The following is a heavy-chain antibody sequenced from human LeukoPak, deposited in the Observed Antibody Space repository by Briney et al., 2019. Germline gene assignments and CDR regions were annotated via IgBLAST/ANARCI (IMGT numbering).Heavy chain of an antibody. D-gene: IGHD1-14*01. Sequence: ASVKVSLKASGYTFTSYYMRWVRQAPGQGLEWMGIINPSGGDTSYAQKFQGRLTMTRDTSTNTVYMELTSLRSEDTAVYYCAREVMDNLRFDYWGQGTLVTVSS. CDR3: AREVMDNLRFDY. CDR1: GYTFTSYY. CDR2: INPSGGDT. J-gene: IGHJ4*02. V-gene: IGHV1-46*01.